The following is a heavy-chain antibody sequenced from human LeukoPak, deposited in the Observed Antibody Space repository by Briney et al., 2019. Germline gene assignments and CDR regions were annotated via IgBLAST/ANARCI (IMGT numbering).Heavy chain of an antibody. D-gene: IGHD3-10*01. V-gene: IGHV1-2*02. CDR1: GYTFAAYY. CDR3: ARDFGLDS. Sequence: ASVEFSCKASGYTFAAYYMIWVRQAPGQGLEWMGWINPNTGVTNYAQKFQGRVTMTRDTSITTAYMELSRLKSDDTAVYYCARDFGLDSWGQGSLAAVSS. CDR2: INPNTGVT. J-gene: IGHJ4*02.